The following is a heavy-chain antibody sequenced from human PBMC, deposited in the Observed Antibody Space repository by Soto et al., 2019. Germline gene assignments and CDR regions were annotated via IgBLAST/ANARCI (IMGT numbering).Heavy chain of an antibody. V-gene: IGHV3-21*01. J-gene: IGHJ4*02. Sequence: GSLRLSCAASGFTFSSYSMNWVRQAPGKGLEWVSSISSSSSYIYYADSVKGRFTISRDNAKNSLYLQMNSLRAEDTAVYYCARAHNYGSGSYYIGYWGQGTLVTVSS. CDR2: ISSSSSYI. D-gene: IGHD3-10*01. CDR3: ARAHNYGSGSYYIGY. CDR1: GFTFSSYS.